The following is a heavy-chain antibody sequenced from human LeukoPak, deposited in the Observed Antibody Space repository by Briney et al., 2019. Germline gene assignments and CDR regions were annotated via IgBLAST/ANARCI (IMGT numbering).Heavy chain of an antibody. CDR3: ARRAARVYYYYMDV. D-gene: IGHD6-6*01. CDR2: IYYSGST. CDR1: GGPISSSSYY. V-gene: IGHV4-39*01. Sequence: SETLSLTCTVSGGPISSSSYYWGWIRQPPGKGLEWIGSIYYSGSTYYNPSLKSRVTISVDTSKNQFSLKLSSVTAADTAVYYCARRAARVYYYYMDVWGKGTTVTVSS. J-gene: IGHJ6*03.